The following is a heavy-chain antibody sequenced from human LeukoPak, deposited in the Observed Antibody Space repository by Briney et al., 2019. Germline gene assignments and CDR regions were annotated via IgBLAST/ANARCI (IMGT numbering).Heavy chain of an antibody. V-gene: IGHV3-43D*03. CDR1: GFTFDDYA. Sequence: GGSLRLSCAASGFTFDDYAMHWVRQAPGKGLEWVSLISWDGGSTYYADSVKGRFTISRDNSKNSLYLQMNSLRAEDTAVYYCASPGVLGTHYFGYWGQGTLVTVSS. CDR3: ASPGVLGTHYFGY. CDR2: ISWDGGST. D-gene: IGHD1-14*01. J-gene: IGHJ4*02.